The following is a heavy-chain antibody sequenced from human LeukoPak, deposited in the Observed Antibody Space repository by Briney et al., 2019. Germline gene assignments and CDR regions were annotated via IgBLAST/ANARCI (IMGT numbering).Heavy chain of an antibody. V-gene: IGHV4-34*01. J-gene: IGHJ5*02. Sequence: SETLSLTCAVSGGSFSGYYWSWIRQPPGKGLEWIGEINHSGSTNYNPSLKSRVTISVDTSKNQFSQKLSSVTAADTAVYYCARGRRWFDPWGQGTLVTVSS. CDR3: ARGRRWFDP. CDR1: GGSFSGYY. CDR2: INHSGST.